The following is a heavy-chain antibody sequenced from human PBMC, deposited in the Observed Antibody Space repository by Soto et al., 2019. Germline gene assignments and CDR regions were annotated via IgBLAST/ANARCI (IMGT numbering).Heavy chain of an antibody. CDR3: ARLYYDSSVYDAFYI. J-gene: IGHJ3*02. Sequence: PGESLKICCKCSGYSFTSYWSGWVRPMPGKGLGWMGIIYTGDSATRYSPSFQGQITISADKSISTAYLQCSSRTDSATAMYYWARLYYDSSVYDAFYIWGQGTIVTVPS. V-gene: IGHV5-51*01. CDR1: GYSFTSYW. CDR2: IYTGDSAT. D-gene: IGHD3-22*01.